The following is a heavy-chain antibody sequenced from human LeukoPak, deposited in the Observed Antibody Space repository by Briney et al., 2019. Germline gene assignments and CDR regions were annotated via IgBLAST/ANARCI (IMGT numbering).Heavy chain of an antibody. CDR3: ARGGALYYDFWD. CDR2: INPNSGGT. D-gene: IGHD3-3*01. CDR1: GYTLTGNY. Sequence: ASVKVSCKASGYTLTGNYMHWVRQAPGQGLEWMGWINPNSGGTNYAQKFQGSVTMTRDTSISTGYMELSSLRSDDTAVYYCARGGALYYDFWDWGQGTLVTVSS. V-gene: IGHV1-2*02. J-gene: IGHJ4*02.